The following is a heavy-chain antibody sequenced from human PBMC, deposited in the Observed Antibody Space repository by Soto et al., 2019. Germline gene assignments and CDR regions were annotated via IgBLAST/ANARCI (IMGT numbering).Heavy chain of an antibody. J-gene: IGHJ4*02. Sequence: ASVKVSCKASGYTFTSYYMHWVRQAPGQGLEWMRIINPRSGSTGYPQKFQGRVNMTRDTSTGTVDMELSSLTTEDTAVYYFSKEGYHFEPTGWRGYGSGSYYPYDSWGQGTLVTVSS. D-gene: IGHD3-10*01. CDR1: GYTFTSYY. CDR2: INPRSGST. V-gene: IGHV1-46*01. CDR3: SKEGYHFEPTGWRGYGSGSYYPYDS.